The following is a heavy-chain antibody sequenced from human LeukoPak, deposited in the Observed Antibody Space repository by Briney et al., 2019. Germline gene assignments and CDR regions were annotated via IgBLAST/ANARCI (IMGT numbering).Heavy chain of an antibody. D-gene: IGHD4-23*01. Sequence: PSETLSLTCTVSGGSISGYYWSWIRQPPGKGLEWIGYIYYSGSTDYNPSLKSRVTISLDTSKNQFSLKLSSVTAADTAVYYCARSGGNSGGYWGQGTLVTVSS. J-gene: IGHJ4*02. CDR1: GGSISGYY. CDR3: ARSGGNSGGY. V-gene: IGHV4-59*08. CDR2: IYYSGST.